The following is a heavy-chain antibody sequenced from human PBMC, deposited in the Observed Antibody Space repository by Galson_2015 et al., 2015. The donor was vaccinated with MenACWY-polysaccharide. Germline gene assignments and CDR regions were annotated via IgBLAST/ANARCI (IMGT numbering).Heavy chain of an antibody. Sequence: SLRLSCAASGFTLSSYTMTWVRQALGKGLEWVSTISGSGGDTYSVDSVKGRFTVSRDISKNTVFLQMNTLRAEDTAVYYCAKANYNSGTFLYGMDVWGQGTTVTVSS. CDR2: ISGSGGDT. CDR1: GFTLSSYT. D-gene: IGHD3-10*01. J-gene: IGHJ6*02. CDR3: AKANYNSGTFLYGMDV. V-gene: IGHV3-23*01.